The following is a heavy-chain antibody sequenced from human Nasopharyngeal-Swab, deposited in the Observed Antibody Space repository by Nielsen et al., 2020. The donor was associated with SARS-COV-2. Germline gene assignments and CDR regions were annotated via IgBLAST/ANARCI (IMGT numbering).Heavy chain of an antibody. D-gene: IGHD5-18*01. V-gene: IGHV3-7*03. J-gene: IGHJ4*02. CDR2: IKQDGSEQ. CDR3: ARDSRGYSYGYIYFDY. CDR1: GFTFRSYW. Sequence: GGSLRLSCAASGFTFRSYWMSWVRQAPGKGLEWVANIKQDGSEQYYVDSVKGRFTISRDNAKSSLYLQMNSLRAEDTAVYHCARDSRGYSYGYIYFDYWGQGTLVTVSS.